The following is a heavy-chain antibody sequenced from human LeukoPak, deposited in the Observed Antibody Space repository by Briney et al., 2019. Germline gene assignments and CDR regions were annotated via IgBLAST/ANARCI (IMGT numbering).Heavy chain of an antibody. Sequence: GGSLRLSCAASGFTVSNNYMNWVRQAPGKGLEWVSLIYSGGTTYYADSVKGRFAISRDGSKNTLYLQMNSLRVEDTAVYYCARDPPAVTANTYGWGQGTLVTVSS. V-gene: IGHV3-66*01. D-gene: IGHD5-18*01. CDR3: ARDPPAVTANTYG. J-gene: IGHJ4*02. CDR1: GFTVSNNY. CDR2: IYSGGTT.